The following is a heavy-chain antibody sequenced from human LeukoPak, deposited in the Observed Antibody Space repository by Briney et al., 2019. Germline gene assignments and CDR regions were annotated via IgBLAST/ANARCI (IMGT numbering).Heavy chain of an antibody. Sequence: SETLSLTCTVSGGSISNYYWSWIRQTPGKGLEWIGYIHNSGSTKYNPSLKSPVSISADTSKNQFSLKVNSVTAADTAVYYCARGGGWGNWNDAVDYWGQGTLVAVSS. CDR2: IHNSGST. CDR3: ARGGGWGNWNDAVDY. CDR1: GGSISNYY. D-gene: IGHD1-1*01. V-gene: IGHV4-59*01. J-gene: IGHJ4*02.